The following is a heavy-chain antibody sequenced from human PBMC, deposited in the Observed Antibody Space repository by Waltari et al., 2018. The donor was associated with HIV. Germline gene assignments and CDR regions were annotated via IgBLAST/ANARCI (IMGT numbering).Heavy chain of an antibody. CDR2: TFYRSEWRF. J-gene: IGHJ4*03. Sequence: QVRLQQSGPGVMKTSQTLSPTCDVSIDSLSSKTAAWNWVRWSPSRGLEWLGKTFYRSEWRFDYATPLKGRLSISVDIPKNQFSLHLTSLTTEDTATYYCVRDSFGFDIWGQGT. CDR1: IDSLSSKTAA. CDR3: VRDSFGFDI. D-gene: IGHD3-10*01. V-gene: IGHV6-1*01.